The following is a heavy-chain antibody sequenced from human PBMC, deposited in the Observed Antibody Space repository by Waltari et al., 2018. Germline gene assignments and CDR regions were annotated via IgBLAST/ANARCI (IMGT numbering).Heavy chain of an antibody. D-gene: IGHD3-10*01. J-gene: IGHJ4*02. Sequence: QLQLQESGPGLVKPSETLSLTCTVPGCSISISTYYWGWIRQPPGKGLGWIGNIFYSGSTSYPPSLKGRVTVSVDTSKNQFSLKLSSVTAADTAVYYCARIITSTKGYYFDYWGQGTLVTVST. CDR1: GCSISISTYY. CDR2: IFYSGST. V-gene: IGHV4-39*01. CDR3: ARIITSTKGYYFDY.